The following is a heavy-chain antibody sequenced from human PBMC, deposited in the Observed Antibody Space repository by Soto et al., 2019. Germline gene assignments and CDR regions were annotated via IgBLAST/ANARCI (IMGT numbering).Heavy chain of an antibody. Sequence: GGSLRLSCAASGFTFSSYWMHWVRQAPGKGLVWVSRINSDGSSTSYADSVKGRFTISRDNAKNTLYLQMNSLRAEDTAVYYCARVGAAAGYYYYYGMDVWGQGTTVTVSS. CDR2: INSDGSST. V-gene: IGHV3-74*01. CDR3: ARVGAAAGYYYYYGMDV. J-gene: IGHJ6*02. D-gene: IGHD6-13*01. CDR1: GFTFSSYW.